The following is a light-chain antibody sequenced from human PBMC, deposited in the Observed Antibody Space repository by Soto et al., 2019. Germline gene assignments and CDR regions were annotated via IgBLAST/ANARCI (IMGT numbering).Light chain of an antibody. CDR1: QSVSSN. CDR3: QQYNTWPPGIT. V-gene: IGKV3D-15*01. CDR2: GAS. J-gene: IGKJ4*01. Sequence: ETVMTQSPATLSVSPGERATISCRASQSVSSNLAWYQQKPGQPPRLLIYGASARATGIPARFSGSGSGTEFTLTISSPQSEDFAMYYCQQYNTWPPGITFGGGTKLQIK.